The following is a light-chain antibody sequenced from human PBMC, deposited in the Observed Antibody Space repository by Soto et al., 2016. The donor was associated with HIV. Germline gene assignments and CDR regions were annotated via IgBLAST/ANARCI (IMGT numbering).Light chain of an antibody. CDR2: EDN. CDR3: QAWDSSTVV. CDR1: KLGNKY. Sequence: SYELTQPPSVSVSPGQTASITCSGHKLGNKYACWYQQKPGQSPVVVIYEDNKRPSGIPERFSGSNSGNTATLTISETQAMDEADYYCQAWDSSTVVFGGGTELTVL. V-gene: IGLV3-1*01. J-gene: IGLJ2*01.